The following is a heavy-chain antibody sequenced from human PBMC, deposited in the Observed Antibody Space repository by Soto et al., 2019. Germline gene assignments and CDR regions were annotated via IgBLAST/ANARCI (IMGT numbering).Heavy chain of an antibody. D-gene: IGHD2-2*01. CDR1: GFTFSSYD. Sequence: QVQLVESGGGVVQPGRSLRLSCAVSGFTFSSYDMHWVRQAPGKGLEWVAVISYDGNKKYYADSVKGRLTISRDNSKKTVYLHMNSLRAEDTAVYYCAKDSGGYCMSTSCYYFDYWGQGTLVTVSS. V-gene: IGHV3-30*18. J-gene: IGHJ4*02. CDR2: ISYDGNKK. CDR3: AKDSGGYCMSTSCYYFDY.